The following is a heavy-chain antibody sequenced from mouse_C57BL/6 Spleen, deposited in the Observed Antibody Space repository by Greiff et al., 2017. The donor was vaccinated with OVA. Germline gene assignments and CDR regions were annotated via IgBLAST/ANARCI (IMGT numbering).Heavy chain of an antibody. CDR1: GYAFSSYW. CDR2: IYPGDGDT. V-gene: IGHV1-80*01. D-gene: IGHD2-4*01. CDR3: ALYYDHYYAMDY. J-gene: IGHJ4*01. Sequence: QVQLKQSGAELVKPGASVKISCKASGYAFSSYWMNWVKQRPGKGLEWIGQIYPGDGDTNYNGKFKGKATLTADKSSSTAYMQLSSLTSEDSAVYFCALYYDHYYAMDYWGQGTSVTVSS.